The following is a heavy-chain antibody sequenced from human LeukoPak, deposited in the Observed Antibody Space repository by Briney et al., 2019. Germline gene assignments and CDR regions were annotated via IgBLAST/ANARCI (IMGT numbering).Heavy chain of an antibody. D-gene: IGHD3-22*01. J-gene: IGHJ3*01. V-gene: IGHV1-46*01. CDR3: AKDQNYFDNSGYFTPDAFDV. Sequence: ASVKVSCKASGYTFTSYYMHWVRQAPGQGLEWMGIINPSGGSTSYAQKFQGRVTMTRDTSTSTVYMELSSLRSEDTAVYYCAKDQNYFDNSGYFTPDAFDVWGHGTAVIVSS. CDR2: INPSGGST. CDR1: GYTFTSYY.